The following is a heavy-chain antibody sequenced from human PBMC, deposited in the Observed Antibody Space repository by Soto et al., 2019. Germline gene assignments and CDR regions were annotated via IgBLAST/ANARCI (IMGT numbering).Heavy chain of an antibody. CDR3: ARITTPGYFDY. Sequence: SXTQSLTCTVPGGALSSYYGSWIRQPPGKGLEWIGYIYYSGSTNYNPSLKSRVTISVDTSKNQFSLKLSSVTAADTAVYYCARITTPGYFDYWGQGTRVTVSA. J-gene: IGHJ4*02. D-gene: IGHD2-15*01. CDR1: GGALSSYY. V-gene: IGHV4-59*08. CDR2: IYYSGST.